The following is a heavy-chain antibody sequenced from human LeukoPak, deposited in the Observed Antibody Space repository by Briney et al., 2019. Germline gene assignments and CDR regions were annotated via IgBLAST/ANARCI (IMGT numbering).Heavy chain of an antibody. D-gene: IGHD4-23*01. CDR2: INHSGST. CDR3: ARSYGGNLDY. J-gene: IGHJ4*02. V-gene: IGHV4-34*01. Sequence: SETLSLTCAVYGGSFSGYYWSWIRQPPGKGLEWIGEINHSGSTNYNPSLKSRVTISVDTSKNQFSLQLRSVTPEDTAVYYCARSYGGNLDYWGQGTLVTVSS. CDR1: GGSFSGYY.